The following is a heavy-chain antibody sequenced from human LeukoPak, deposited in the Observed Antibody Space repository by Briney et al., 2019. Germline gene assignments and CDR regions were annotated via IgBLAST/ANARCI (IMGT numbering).Heavy chain of an antibody. D-gene: IGHD5-18*01. CDR1: GGSISSYY. Sequence: PSETLSLTCTVSGGSISSYYWSWIRQPPGKGLEWIGYIYYSGSTNYNPSLKSRLTISVGTSKNQFSLKLSSVTAADTAVYYCARRHIYGYYFDYWGQGTLVTVSS. CDR2: IYYSGST. J-gene: IGHJ4*02. V-gene: IGHV4-59*08. CDR3: ARRHIYGYYFDY.